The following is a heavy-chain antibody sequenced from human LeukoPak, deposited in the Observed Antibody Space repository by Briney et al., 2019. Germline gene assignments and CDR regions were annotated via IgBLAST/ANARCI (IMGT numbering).Heavy chain of an antibody. CDR1: GGSISSGGYS. CDR2: IYHSGST. CDR3: ARDGGGSAFDY. Sequence: SQTLSLTCAVSGGSISSGGYSWSWIRQPPGKGLEWIGYIYHSGSTYYNPSLKSRVTISVDRPKNQFSLKLSSVTAADTAVYYCARDGGGSAFDYWGQGTLVTVSS. V-gene: IGHV4-30-2*01. D-gene: IGHD3-16*01. J-gene: IGHJ4*02.